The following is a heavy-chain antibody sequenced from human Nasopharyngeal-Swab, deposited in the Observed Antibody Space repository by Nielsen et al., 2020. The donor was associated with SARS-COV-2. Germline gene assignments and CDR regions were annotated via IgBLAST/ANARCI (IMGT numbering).Heavy chain of an antibody. V-gene: IGHV3-30-3*01. CDR3: AKEAYGGNSGESAFDI. J-gene: IGHJ3*02. CDR2: ISYDGSNK. Sequence: SLKISCADSGFTFSSYAMHWVRQAPGKGLEWVAVISYDGSNKYYADSVKGRFTISRDNSKNTLYLQMNSLRAEDTAVYYCAKEAYGGNSGESAFDIWGQGTMVTVSS. D-gene: IGHD4-23*01. CDR1: GFTFSSYA.